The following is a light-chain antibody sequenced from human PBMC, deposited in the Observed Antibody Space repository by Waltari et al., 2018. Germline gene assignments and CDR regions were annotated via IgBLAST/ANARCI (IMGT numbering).Light chain of an antibody. V-gene: IGKV4-1*01. CDR1: QSLLYYSNDKNY. CDR2: WAA. J-gene: IGKJ1*01. Sequence: DIVMTQSPESLAVSLGERATINCKSSQSLLYYSNDKNYLAWYQQKPGQPPKLLIYWAATRQSGVPDRFSGSGSGTDFTLTISSLQAEDVAVYYCQQYYGRRTFGQGTKVEIK. CDR3: QQYYGRRT.